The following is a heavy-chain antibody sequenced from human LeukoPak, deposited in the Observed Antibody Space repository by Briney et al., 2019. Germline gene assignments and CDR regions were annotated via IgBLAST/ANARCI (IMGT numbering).Heavy chain of an antibody. CDR2: ISAYNGNT. J-gene: IGHJ4*02. V-gene: IGHV1-18*01. Sequence: ASVKVSCKASGYTFTSYGISWVRQAPGQGLEWMGWISAYNGNTNFAQKLQGRVTMTTDTSTSTAYMELRSLRSDDTAVYYCARGTTVVSWAYYFDCWGQGTLVTVSS. CDR3: ARGTTVVSWAYYFDC. CDR1: GYTFTSYG. D-gene: IGHD4-23*01.